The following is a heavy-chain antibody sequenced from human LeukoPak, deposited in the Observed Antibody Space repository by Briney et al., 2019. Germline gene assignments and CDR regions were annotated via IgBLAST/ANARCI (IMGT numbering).Heavy chain of an antibody. Sequence: ASVRVSCKASGYTFTRYGISWGRQAPGQGLEWMGWISAYNGNTNYAQKLQGRVTMTTDTSTSTAYMELRSLRSDDTAVYYCARVLAAAGTDSLDYWGQGTLVTVSS. J-gene: IGHJ4*02. CDR2: ISAYNGNT. V-gene: IGHV1-18*01. CDR3: ARVLAAAGTDSLDY. D-gene: IGHD6-13*01. CDR1: GYTFTRYG.